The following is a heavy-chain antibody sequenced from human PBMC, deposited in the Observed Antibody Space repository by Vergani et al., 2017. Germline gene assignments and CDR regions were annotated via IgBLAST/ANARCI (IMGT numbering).Heavy chain of an antibody. Sequence: QVQLVQSGAEVKKPGASVKVSCKASGGTFSSYAISWVRQAPGQGLEWMGRIIPILGTANYAQKFQGRVTMTADESTSTAYMELSSLRSEDTAVYYCARDRSNWNYPFDIWGQGTMVTVSS. V-gene: IGHV1-69*11. CDR2: IIPILGTA. J-gene: IGHJ3*02. D-gene: IGHD1-7*01. CDR3: ARDRSNWNYPFDI. CDR1: GGTFSSYA.